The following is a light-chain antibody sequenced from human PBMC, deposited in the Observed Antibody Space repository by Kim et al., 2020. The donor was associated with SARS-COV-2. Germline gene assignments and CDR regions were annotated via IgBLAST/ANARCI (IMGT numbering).Light chain of an antibody. CDR1: QSISIY. V-gene: IGKV1-39*01. CDR2: AAS. CDR3: QEIYSFPLT. J-gene: IGKJ4*01. Sequence: DIQMTQSPSSLSASVGDRVIITCRTSQSISIYLNWYQQRPGKAPKLLIYAASSLQSGVPSRFSGSGFGTEFTLTISSLQPEDCATYYCQEIYSFPLTFGGGTKVDIK.